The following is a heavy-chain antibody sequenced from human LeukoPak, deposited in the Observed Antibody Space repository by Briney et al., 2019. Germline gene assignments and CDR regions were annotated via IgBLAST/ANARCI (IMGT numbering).Heavy chain of an antibody. V-gene: IGHV4-39*07. CDR3: ARVLRAVRGVDY. Sequence: PSETLSLTCTVSGGSISTISSSTYYWSWIRQPPGKGLEWIGEINHSGSTNYNPSLKSRVTISVDTSKNQFSLKLSSVTAADTAVYYCARVLRAVRGVDYWGQGTLVTVSS. D-gene: IGHD3-10*01. J-gene: IGHJ4*02. CDR2: INHSGST. CDR1: GGSISTISSSTYY.